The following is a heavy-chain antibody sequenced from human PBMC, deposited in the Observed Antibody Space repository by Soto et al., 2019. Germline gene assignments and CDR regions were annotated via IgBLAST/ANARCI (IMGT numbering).Heavy chain of an antibody. Sequence: AASVKVSCKASGYTFTSYGISWVRQAPGQGLEWMGWISAYNGNTNYAQKLQGRVTMTTDTSTSTAYMELRSLRSDDTAVYYCARVGDIVVVPAASVYYYYGMDVWGQGTTVTVSS. D-gene: IGHD2-2*01. CDR3: ARVGDIVVVPAASVYYYYGMDV. J-gene: IGHJ6*02. V-gene: IGHV1-18*01. CDR1: GYTFTSYG. CDR2: ISAYNGNT.